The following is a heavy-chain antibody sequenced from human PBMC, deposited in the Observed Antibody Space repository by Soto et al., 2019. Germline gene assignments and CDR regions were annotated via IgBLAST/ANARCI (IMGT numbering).Heavy chain of an antibody. CDR1: GDSITTNGYY. Sequence: QLQLQESGPGLVKPSETLSLTCTVSGDSITTNGYYWAWIRQPPGKGLDWIGNVYYSGSTNYYPSLRDRVTISVHTAKSPFSLTLPSVTAADTAVYFCASKPVGRPHDTGCQGRLVTVSS. V-gene: IGHV4-39*01. D-gene: IGHD1-26*01. J-gene: IGHJ5*02. CDR3: ASKPVGRPHDT. CDR2: VYYSGST.